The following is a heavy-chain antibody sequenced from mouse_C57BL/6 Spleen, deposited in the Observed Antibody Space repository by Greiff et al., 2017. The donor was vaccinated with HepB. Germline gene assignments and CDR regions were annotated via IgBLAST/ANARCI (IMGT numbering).Heavy chain of an antibody. CDR3: ARRTGYYVGYYAMDY. D-gene: IGHD2-3*01. CDR1: GYTFTSYW. CDR2: INPSNGGT. Sequence: QVQLQQSGTELVKPGASVKLSCKASGYTFTSYWMHWVKQRPGQGLEWIGNINPSNGGTNYNEKFKSKATLTVDKSSSTAYMQLSSLTSEDSAVYYCARRTGYYVGYYAMDYWGQGTSVTVSS. V-gene: IGHV1-53*01. J-gene: IGHJ4*01.